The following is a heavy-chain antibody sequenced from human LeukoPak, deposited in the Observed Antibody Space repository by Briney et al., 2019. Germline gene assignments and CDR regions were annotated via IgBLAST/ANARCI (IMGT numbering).Heavy chain of an antibody. J-gene: IGHJ4*02. CDR2: ISTSGTDI. Sequence: GGSLRLSCAVSGFTFTDTYMTSIRQAPGKGLESLSYISTSGTDISYADSVKGRFTISRDNAKNSLYMQMNSLRAEDTAVYYCTRDPRRLDYWGQGTLVTVSS. CDR1: GFTFTDTY. V-gene: IGHV3-11*01. CDR3: TRDPRRLDY.